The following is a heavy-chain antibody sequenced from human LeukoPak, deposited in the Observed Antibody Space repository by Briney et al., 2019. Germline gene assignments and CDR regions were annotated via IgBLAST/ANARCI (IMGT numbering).Heavy chain of an antibody. CDR1: GFTFDDYA. CDR2: ISWNSGSI. V-gene: IGHV3-9*01. CDR3: AKDRTTVTTGGMDV. D-gene: IGHD4-17*01. J-gene: IGHJ6*02. Sequence: GGSLRLSCAASGFTFDDYAMHWVRQAPGKGLEWVSGISWNSGSIGYADSVKGRFTISRDNAKNSLYLQMNSLRAEDTALYYCAKDRTTVTTGGMDVWGQGTTVTVSS.